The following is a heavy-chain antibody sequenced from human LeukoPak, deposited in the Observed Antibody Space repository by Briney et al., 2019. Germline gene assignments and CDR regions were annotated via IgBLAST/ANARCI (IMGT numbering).Heavy chain of an antibody. CDR3: ARDGYGNNYMDV. J-gene: IGHJ6*03. D-gene: IGHD1/OR15-1a*01. CDR2: ISGGGGST. V-gene: IGHV3-23*01. Sequence: GGSLRLSCAASGFTFSTYAMSWVRQAPGKGLEWVSGISGGGGSTYYADSVKGRFTISRDNSKNTLSLQMNSLRAEDTAVYYCARDGYGNNYMDVWGKGTTVTVSS. CDR1: GFTFSTYA.